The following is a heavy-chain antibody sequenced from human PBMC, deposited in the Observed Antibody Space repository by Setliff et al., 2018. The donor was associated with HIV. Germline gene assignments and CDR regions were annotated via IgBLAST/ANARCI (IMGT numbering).Heavy chain of an antibody. Sequence: SETLSLTCAVSGGSISSSNWWNWVRQTPGKGLEWIGEISPSGRTNYNPSLKSRVTISVDTSQNQVSLKLTSVTAADTAVYYCARGGATGTTRLDYWGQGTLVTVSS. CDR1: GGSISSSNW. CDR3: ARGGATGTTRLDY. J-gene: IGHJ4*02. CDR2: ISPSGRT. D-gene: IGHD1-7*01. V-gene: IGHV4-4*02.